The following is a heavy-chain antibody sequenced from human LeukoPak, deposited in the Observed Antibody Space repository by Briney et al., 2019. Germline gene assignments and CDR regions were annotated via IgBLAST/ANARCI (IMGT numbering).Heavy chain of an antibody. Sequence: SETLSLTCTVSGGSISPYFWSWIRQPAGKGLEYLGRISSTGNTNYNPSLRSRVTMSVDTSKNQFSLKLSSVTAADTAVYYCARRYYDFWSGSGAFDIWGQGTMVTVSS. D-gene: IGHD3-3*01. CDR1: GGSISPYF. CDR3: ARRYYDFWSGSGAFDI. J-gene: IGHJ3*02. V-gene: IGHV4-4*07. CDR2: ISSTGNT.